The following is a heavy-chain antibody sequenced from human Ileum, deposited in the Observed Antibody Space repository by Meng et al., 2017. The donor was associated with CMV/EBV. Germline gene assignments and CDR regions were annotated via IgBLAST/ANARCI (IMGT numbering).Heavy chain of an antibody. V-gene: IGHV4-4*07. CDR2: FYSSDTF. CDR1: GGSVNNYY. D-gene: IGHD1-26*01. Sequence: QVQRRESGPGLVKTSETPSLTCTVSGGSVNNYYWSWIRQSAGKGLEWIGRFYSSDTFNYHPSLDSRVTMSLDTSKNQFSLNLRSVTAADTATYYCARGPGASTREGFDYWGLGTLVTVSS. CDR3: ARGPGASTREGFDY. J-gene: IGHJ4*02.